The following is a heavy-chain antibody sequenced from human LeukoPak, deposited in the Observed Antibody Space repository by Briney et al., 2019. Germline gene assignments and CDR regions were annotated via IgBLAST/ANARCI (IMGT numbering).Heavy chain of an antibody. J-gene: IGHJ6*03. Sequence: SETLSLTCTVSSGSISTSNYYWGWIRQPPGKGLEWIGSIYYSGSTYHNPSLKSRVTISVDTSKNQFSLKLSSVTAADTAVYYCARLPEYYYNYMDVWGKGTTVTISS. D-gene: IGHD2/OR15-2a*01. CDR2: IYYSGST. V-gene: IGHV4-39*01. CDR1: SGSISTSNYY. CDR3: ARLPEYYYNYMDV.